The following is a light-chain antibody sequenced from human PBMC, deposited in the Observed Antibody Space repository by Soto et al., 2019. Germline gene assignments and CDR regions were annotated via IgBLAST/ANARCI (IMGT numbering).Light chain of an antibody. V-gene: IGLV1-40*01. J-gene: IGLJ1*01. CDR2: GST. CDR1: GSNIGAGYD. Sequence: QSVLTQPPLVSGAPGQRVTISCTGGGSNIGAGYDVHWYQHLPGTAPKLVIYGSTNRPSGVPDRFSASKSGTSASLAITGLQAEDEADYYCQSYDRSLTGYVFGTGTKVTVL. CDR3: QSYDRSLTGYV.